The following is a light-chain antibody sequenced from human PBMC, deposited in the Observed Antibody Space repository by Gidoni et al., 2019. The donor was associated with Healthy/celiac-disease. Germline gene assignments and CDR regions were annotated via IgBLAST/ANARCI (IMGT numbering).Light chain of an antibody. J-gene: IGLJ1*01. Sequence: QSALTQPPSASGSPGQSVTISCTGTSSDVGGYNYVSWYQQHPGKAPKLMIYEVSTRPSGVPDRFSGSKSGNTASLTVSGLQAEDEAEYYCSSYAGSNKVFGTGTTVTVL. V-gene: IGLV2-8*01. CDR3: SSYAGSNKV. CDR2: EVS. CDR1: SSDVGGYNY.